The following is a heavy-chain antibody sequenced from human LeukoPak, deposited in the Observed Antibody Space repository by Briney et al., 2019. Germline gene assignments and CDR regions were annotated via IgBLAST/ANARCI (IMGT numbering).Heavy chain of an antibody. CDR2: IYYSGST. CDR3: ARGGSGSYYVGPFDY. J-gene: IGHJ4*02. V-gene: IGHV4-30-4*08. D-gene: IGHD1-26*01. CDR1: GGSISSGDYY. Sequence: PSQTLSLTCTVSGGSISSGDYYWSWIRQPPGRGLEWLGYIYYSGSTYYNPSLKSRVTISVDTSKNQFSLKLSSVTAADTAVYYCARGGSGSYYVGPFDYWGQGTLVTVSS.